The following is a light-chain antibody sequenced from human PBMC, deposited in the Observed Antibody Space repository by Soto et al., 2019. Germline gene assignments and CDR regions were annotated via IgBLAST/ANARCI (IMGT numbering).Light chain of an antibody. CDR3: LQDYNYPWT. Sequence: DIQRTQSPSTLPASVGDRVTITCRASQSIGNWLAWYQQKPGTAPKVLIYHASNLQSGVPSRFSGSGSGTDFTLTISRLQPEDVATYYCLQDYNYPWTFGQGTKVDIK. CDR1: QSIGNW. J-gene: IGKJ1*01. V-gene: IGKV1-5*01. CDR2: HAS.